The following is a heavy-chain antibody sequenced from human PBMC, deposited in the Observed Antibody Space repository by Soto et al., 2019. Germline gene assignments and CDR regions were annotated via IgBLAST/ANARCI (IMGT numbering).Heavy chain of an antibody. CDR2: IYHSGNT. Sequence: SETLSLTCTVSGGSISSSSYYWGWIRQPPGKGLEWIGNIYHSGNTYYNPSLKSRVTISVDKSKNQFSLKLSSVTAADTAVYYCARDYDSSGSPTNPDAFDIWGQGTMVTVSS. CDR1: GGSISSSSYY. V-gene: IGHV4-39*07. J-gene: IGHJ3*02. D-gene: IGHD3-22*01. CDR3: ARDYDSSGSPTNPDAFDI.